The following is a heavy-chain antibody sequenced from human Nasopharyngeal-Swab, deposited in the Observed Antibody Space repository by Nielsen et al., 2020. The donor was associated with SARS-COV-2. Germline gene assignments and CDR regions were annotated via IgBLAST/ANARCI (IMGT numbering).Heavy chain of an antibody. D-gene: IGHD3-16*01. CDR2: INRDGSEK. CDR1: GLSLSGVW. Sequence: GGSLRLSCAASGLSLSGVWMSWVRQAPGKGLEWVANINRDGSEKYHVDSVKGRFPISRDNAQNSLYLQMNSLRAEDTAVYYCSRAAHGVDCWGQGTLVTVSS. J-gene: IGHJ4*02. CDR3: SRAAHGVDC. V-gene: IGHV3-7*01.